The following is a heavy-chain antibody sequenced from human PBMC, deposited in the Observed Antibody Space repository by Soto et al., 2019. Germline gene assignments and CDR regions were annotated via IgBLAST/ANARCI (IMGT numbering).Heavy chain of an antibody. CDR1: GYSFTSYC. V-gene: IGHV5-51*01. CDR3: ARRAHLAYCGGDCYSAFDI. D-gene: IGHD2-21*01. CDR2: IYPGDSDT. Sequence: PGESLKISCKGSGYSFTSYCIGWVRQMPGKGLEWMGIIYPGDSDTRYSPSFQGQVTISADKSISTAYLQWSSLKASDTAMYYCARRAHLAYCGGDCYSAFDIWGQGTMVTVSS. J-gene: IGHJ3*02.